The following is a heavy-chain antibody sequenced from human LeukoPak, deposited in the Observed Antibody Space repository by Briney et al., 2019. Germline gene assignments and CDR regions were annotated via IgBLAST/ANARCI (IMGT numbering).Heavy chain of an antibody. CDR3: ARGNPKSGSYRRYGMDV. CDR2: IYHSGST. Sequence: SETRSLTCAVSGGYISSSNWWSWIRQPPGKGLEWIGEIYHSGSTNYNPSLKSRVTISVDKSKNKFSLKLSSVTAADTAVYYCARGNPKSGSYRRYGMDVWGQGTTVTVSS. V-gene: IGHV4-4*02. CDR1: GGYISSSNW. D-gene: IGHD1-26*01. J-gene: IGHJ6*02.